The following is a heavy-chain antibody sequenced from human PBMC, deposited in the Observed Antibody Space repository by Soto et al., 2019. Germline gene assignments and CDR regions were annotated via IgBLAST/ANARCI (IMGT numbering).Heavy chain of an antibody. CDR1: GYTFTSYG. V-gene: IGHV1-18*01. D-gene: IGHD1-1*01. CDR2: ISAYNGNT. Sequence: QVQLVQSGVEVKKPGASVKVSCKASGYTFTSYGISWVRQAPGQGLAWRGWISAYNGNTDYAQKLQGRVTMTTETSTSTAYMDLRSLRSDDTAVYYWARTDLLTTGMTDYWGQGTLVTVSS. J-gene: IGHJ4*02. CDR3: ARTDLLTTGMTDY.